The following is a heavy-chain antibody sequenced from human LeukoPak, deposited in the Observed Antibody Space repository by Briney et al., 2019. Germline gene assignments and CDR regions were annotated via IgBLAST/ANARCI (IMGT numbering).Heavy chain of an antibody. J-gene: IGHJ4*02. D-gene: IGHD6-13*01. CDR3: AKQGSDGIANSRNRKYYFDY. Sequence: GGSLRLSCAASGFTFSSYSMTWVRQAPGKGLEWVSSISSSSSYIYYADSVKGRFTISRDNAKNSLYLQMNSLRAEDTAVYYCAKQGSDGIANSRNRKYYFDYWGQGTLVTVSS. V-gene: IGHV3-21*04. CDR1: GFTFSSYS. CDR2: ISSSSSYI.